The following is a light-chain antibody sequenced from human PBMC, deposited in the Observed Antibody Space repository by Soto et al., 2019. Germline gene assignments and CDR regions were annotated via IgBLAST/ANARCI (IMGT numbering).Light chain of an antibody. Sequence: IVMTQSPYALAVSLGERATINCKSSQSVLYSSNNKNYLAWYQQKPGQPPKLLIYWASTRESGVPDRLSGSGSGTDFTLTISSLQAEDVAIYYCQQYYSTPWTFGQGTKVDIK. V-gene: IGKV4-1*01. CDR3: QQYYSTPWT. J-gene: IGKJ1*01. CDR1: QSVLYSSNNKNY. CDR2: WAS.